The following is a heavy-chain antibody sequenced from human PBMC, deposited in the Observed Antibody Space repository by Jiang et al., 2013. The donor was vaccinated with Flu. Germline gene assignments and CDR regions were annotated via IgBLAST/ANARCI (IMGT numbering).Heavy chain of an antibody. CDR2: ISAYNGNT. Sequence: EWMGWISAYNGNTNYAQKLQGRVTMTTDTSTSTAYMELRSLRSDDTAVYYCARVMAHYGSGVNWFDPWGQGTLVTVSS. CDR3: ARVMAHYGSGVNWFDP. J-gene: IGHJ5*02. D-gene: IGHD3-10*01. V-gene: IGHV1-18*01.